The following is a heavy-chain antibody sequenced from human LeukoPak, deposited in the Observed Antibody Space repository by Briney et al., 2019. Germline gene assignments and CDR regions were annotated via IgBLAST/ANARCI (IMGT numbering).Heavy chain of an antibody. Sequence: SETLSLTCTVSGYSISSGYYWGWIRQPPGKGLEWIGSIYHSGSTYYNPSLKSRVTISVDTSKNQFSLKLSSVTAADTAVYYCARHFKGIAVAGTQYWGQGTLVTVSS. J-gene: IGHJ4*02. V-gene: IGHV4-38-2*02. D-gene: IGHD6-19*01. CDR2: IYHSGST. CDR3: ARHFKGIAVAGTQY. CDR1: GYSISSGYY.